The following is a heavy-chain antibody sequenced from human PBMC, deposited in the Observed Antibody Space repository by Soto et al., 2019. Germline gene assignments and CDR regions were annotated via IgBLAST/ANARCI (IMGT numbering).Heavy chain of an antibody. D-gene: IGHD3-22*01. Sequence: EVQLEESGGGVIKPGESLTLSCAASDYILSDAWMKWVRQSPGKGLEWVGRIKSKAHGWTTDYAAPLKGRFTILRDDSKNTLYLQMTSLKPEDTAMYYCASYRDSSGLRRYDYWGQGALVTVSS. J-gene: IGHJ4*02. CDR3: ASYRDSSGLRRYDY. CDR1: DYILSDAW. CDR2: IKSKAHGWTT. V-gene: IGHV3-15*07.